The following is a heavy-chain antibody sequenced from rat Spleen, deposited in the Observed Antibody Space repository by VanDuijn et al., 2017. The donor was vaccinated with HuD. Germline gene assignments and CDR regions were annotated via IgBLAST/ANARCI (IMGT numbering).Heavy chain of an antibody. D-gene: IGHD1-11*01. J-gene: IGHJ4*01. CDR1: GFTFNNYW. CDR3: ARPENYGGYREYVMDA. V-gene: IGHV5-31*01. CDR2: ITNAAGKV. Sequence: EVQLVESGGGLVQPGRSLKLSCVASGFTFNNYWMTWIRQAPGKGLEWVASITNAAGKVYYPDSVKGRFTMSRDNAKSTLYLQMDGLRSEDTATYYCARPENYGGYREYVMDAWGQGASVTVSS.